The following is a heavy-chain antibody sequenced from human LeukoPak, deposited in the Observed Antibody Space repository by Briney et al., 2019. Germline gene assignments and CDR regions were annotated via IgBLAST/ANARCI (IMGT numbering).Heavy chain of an antibody. CDR1: GFIFHDYA. Sequence: GGSLRLSCAASGFIFHDYAMHWVRQVPGKGLEWVSGISWNSAAIGYADSVRGRFIISRDNAKNSLYLQMNSLRFEDTALYSCAKRARRGIGADGDGFDIWGQGTMVTVSS. D-gene: IGHD6-13*01. CDR2: ISWNSAAI. CDR3: AKRARRGIGADGDGFDI. J-gene: IGHJ3*02. V-gene: IGHV3-9*01.